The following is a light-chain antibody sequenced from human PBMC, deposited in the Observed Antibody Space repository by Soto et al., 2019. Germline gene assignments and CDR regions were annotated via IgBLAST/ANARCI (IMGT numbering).Light chain of an antibody. J-gene: IGKJ4*01. CDR1: QSVSSY. CDR3: QQRSNWPPT. Sequence: VWTQSPATLSLSPGERATLSCRASQSVSSYLAWYQQKPGQAPRLLIYDASNRATGIPARFSGSGSGTDFTLTISSLEPEDFAVYYCQQRSNWPPTFGGGTKVDIK. V-gene: IGKV3-11*01. CDR2: DAS.